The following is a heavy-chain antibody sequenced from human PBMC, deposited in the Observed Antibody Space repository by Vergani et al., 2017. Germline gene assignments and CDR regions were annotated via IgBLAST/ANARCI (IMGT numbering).Heavy chain of an antibody. CDR2: IFKDGAT. CDR1: RGSITSGGNY. D-gene: IGHD2-21*01. Sequence: QVQLQESGPGLVKPSQTLSLTCTVSRGSITSGGNYWSWIRQHPVTGLEWIGYIFKDGATYYNPSLENRVIISLDKSKNQFSLTLTSVTAADAAKYYCAHSCDSAFCFFDLWGQGTLVTVSS. V-gene: IGHV4-31*03. CDR3: AHSCDSAFCFFDL. J-gene: IGHJ4*02.